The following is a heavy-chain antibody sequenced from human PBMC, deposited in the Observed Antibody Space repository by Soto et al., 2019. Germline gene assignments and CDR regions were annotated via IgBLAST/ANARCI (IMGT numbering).Heavy chain of an antibody. J-gene: IGHJ6*02. CDR3: STSVYCSTTRCYYYYGLDV. Sequence: QVQLVQSGAEVKKPGSSVKVSCKVSGGTFSNHSINWVRQAPGQGPEWMGGITPIFGTENYAQKFQGRVTITADESTSTAYMELSSLTSEDTALYYCSTSVYCSTTRCYYYYGLDVWGQGTTVIVSS. CDR2: ITPIFGTE. CDR1: GGTFSNHS. D-gene: IGHD2-2*01. V-gene: IGHV1-69*01.